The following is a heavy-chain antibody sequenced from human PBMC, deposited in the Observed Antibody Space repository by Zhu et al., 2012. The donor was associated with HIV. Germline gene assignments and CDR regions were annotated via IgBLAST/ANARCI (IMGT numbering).Heavy chain of an antibody. CDR2: IYHSGST. CDR3: ALGCIAAAGXYFDY. D-gene: IGHD6-13*01. Sequence: QVQLQESGPGLVKPSETLSLTCAVSGYSISSGYYWGWIRQPPGKGLEWIGSIYHSGSTYYNPSLKSRVTISVDTSKNQFSLKLSSVTAADTAVYYCALGCIAAAGXYFDYWAREPWSPSPQ. V-gene: IGHV4-38-2*01. CDR1: GYSISSGYY. J-gene: IGHJ4*02.